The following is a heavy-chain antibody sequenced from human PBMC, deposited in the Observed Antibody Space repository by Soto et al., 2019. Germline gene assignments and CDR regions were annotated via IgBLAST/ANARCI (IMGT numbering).Heavy chain of an antibody. CDR2: IVVGSGNT. D-gene: IGHD4-17*01. Sequence: SVKVSCKASGFNFTSSAVQWVRQARGQRLELIGWIVVGSGNTNYAQKFQERVTITRDMSTSTAYMELSSLRSEDTAVYYCAAALHDYGDYVGFYFDYWGQGTLVTVS. CDR1: GFNFTSSA. V-gene: IGHV1-58*01. CDR3: AAALHDYGDYVGFYFDY. J-gene: IGHJ4*02.